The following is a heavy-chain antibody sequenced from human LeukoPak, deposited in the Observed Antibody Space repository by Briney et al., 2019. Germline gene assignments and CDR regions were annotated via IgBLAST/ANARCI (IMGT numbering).Heavy chain of an antibody. CDR3: ARDQGDASGWFFDY. V-gene: IGHV3-30*03. D-gene: IGHD6-19*01. CDR2: IALDGSRK. Sequence: QAGGSLRLSCAASGFTFCHHHIHWVRQAPGKGLEWVTVIALDGSRKIYADSVKGRFTISRDNSKNTVSLQMNSLGVEDTAVYYCARDQGDASGWFFDYWGQGARVIVSS. J-gene: IGHJ4*02. CDR1: GFTFCHHH.